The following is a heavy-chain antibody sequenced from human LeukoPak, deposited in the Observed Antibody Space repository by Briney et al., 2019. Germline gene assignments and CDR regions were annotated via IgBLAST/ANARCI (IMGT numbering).Heavy chain of an antibody. V-gene: IGHV4-59*08. J-gene: IGHJ4*02. D-gene: IGHD6-19*01. CDR2: IHYSGST. CDR1: TGSITNFY. CDR3: ARQVGYSSGWYIY. Sequence: SETLSLTCSVSTGSITNFYWSWVRQPPGKGLEWIGYIHYSGSTTYNPSLKSRVTMSIDTSKDQFSLNLSSVTAADTAVYYCARQVGYSSGWYIYWGQGTLVTVSS.